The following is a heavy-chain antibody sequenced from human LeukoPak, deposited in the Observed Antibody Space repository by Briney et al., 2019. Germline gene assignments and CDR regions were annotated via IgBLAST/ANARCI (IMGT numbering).Heavy chain of an antibody. CDR3: ARGNYDFWGGYYPPNYWFDP. D-gene: IGHD3-3*01. CDR1: GGSISSGSYY. V-gene: IGHV4-61*02. CDR2: IYTSGST. J-gene: IGHJ5*02. Sequence: PSETLSLTCTVSGGSISSGSYYWSWIRQPAGKGLEWIRRIYTSGSTNYNPSLKSRVTISVDTSKNQFSLKLSSVTAADTAVYYCARGNYDFWGGYYPPNYWFDPWGQGTLVTVSS.